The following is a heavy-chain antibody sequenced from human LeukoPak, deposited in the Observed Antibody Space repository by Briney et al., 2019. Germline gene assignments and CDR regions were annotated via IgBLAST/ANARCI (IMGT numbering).Heavy chain of an antibody. Sequence: GSLRLSCIASGFSFTDSWMSWVRQAPGKGLEWIGEMYLSGTTHSNPSVKSRVTISIDKSKNQFFLNLSSVTAADTAVYYCAGLVGRYSSGLYYYYFDYWGQGTLVTVSS. V-gene: IGHV4-4*02. CDR1: GFSFTDSW. CDR3: AGLVGRYSSGLYYYYFDY. D-gene: IGHD3-22*01. CDR2: MYLSGTT. J-gene: IGHJ4*02.